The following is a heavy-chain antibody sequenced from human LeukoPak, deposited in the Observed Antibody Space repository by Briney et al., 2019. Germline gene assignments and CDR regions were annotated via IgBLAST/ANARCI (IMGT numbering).Heavy chain of an antibody. D-gene: IGHD4-23*01. CDR1: GGSISSYY. CDR3: AREGETYGGVFSFDP. CDR2: IYYSGST. Sequence: PSETLSLTCTVSGGSISSYYWSWIRQPPGKGLEWIGYIYYSGSTNYNPSLKSRVTISVDTSKNQFSLKLSSVTAADTAVYYCAREGETYGGVFSFDPWGQGTLVTVSS. J-gene: IGHJ5*02. V-gene: IGHV4-59*01.